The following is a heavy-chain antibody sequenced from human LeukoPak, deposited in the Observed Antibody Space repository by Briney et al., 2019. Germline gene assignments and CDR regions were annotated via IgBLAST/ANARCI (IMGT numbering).Heavy chain of an antibody. CDR1: GVTFSSYA. V-gene: IGHV3-23*01. CDR2: ISGSGGST. CDR3: AQGSLYGSGSTPAYYVDY. J-gene: IGHJ4*02. D-gene: IGHD3-10*01. Sequence: GGSLRLSCAASGVTFSSYAMSWVCQAPGKGLEWVSAISGSGGSTYYADSVKGRFTISRDNSKNTLYLQMNSLRAEDTAVYYCAQGSLYGSGSTPAYYVDYWGQGTLVTVSS.